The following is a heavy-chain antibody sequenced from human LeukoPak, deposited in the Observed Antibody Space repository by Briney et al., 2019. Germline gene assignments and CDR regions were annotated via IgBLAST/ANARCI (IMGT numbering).Heavy chain of an antibody. CDR1: GYTFTDYY. D-gene: IGHD7-27*01. J-gene: IGHJ4*02. CDR3: AGDFASTPNWELDY. V-gene: IGHV1-2*06. CDR2: INPKSGGP. Sequence: GASVKVSCKASGYTFTDYYIHWVRQAPGQGLEWMGRINPKSGGPDYAQDFQGRVTMTRDTSINTADVELGSLTSDDTAVYYCAGDFASTPNWELDYWGQGTPVTVSS.